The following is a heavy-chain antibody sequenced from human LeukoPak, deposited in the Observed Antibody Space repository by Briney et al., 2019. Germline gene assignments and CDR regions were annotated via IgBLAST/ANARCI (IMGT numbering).Heavy chain of an antibody. J-gene: IGHJ4*02. CDR2: ISSSGSTI. V-gene: IGHV3-48*03. CDR3: ARVGDYDLDY. D-gene: IGHD4-17*01. CDR1: GFTFSSYE. Sequence: GGSLRLSCAASGFTFSSYEMNWVRQAPGKGLEWVSYISSSGSTIYYADSVKGRFTISRDNAKNSLYLQMNSLRAEDTAVYYCARVGDYDLDYWGQGTLVTVSS.